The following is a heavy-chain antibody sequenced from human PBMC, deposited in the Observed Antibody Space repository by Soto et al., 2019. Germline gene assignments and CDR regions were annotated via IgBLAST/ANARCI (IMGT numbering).Heavy chain of an antibody. D-gene: IGHD4-17*01. J-gene: IGHJ3*02. CDR3: ARVGYAVTTGGAFDI. CDR2: IYSGGST. Sequence: EVPLVESGGGLIQPGGSLRLSCAVSGFTVSSNYMSWVRQAPGKGLEWVSVIYSGGSTYYADSVRGRFTISRDNSKNTLYLQMNSLRAEDTAVYYCARVGYAVTTGGAFDIWGQGTMVTVSS. CDR1: GFTVSSNY. V-gene: IGHV3-53*01.